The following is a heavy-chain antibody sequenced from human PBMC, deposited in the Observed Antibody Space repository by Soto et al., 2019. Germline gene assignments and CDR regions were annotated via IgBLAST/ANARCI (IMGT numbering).Heavy chain of an antibody. CDR3: ARDVGVDYYDSSGYHYSNDY. Sequence: ASVKVSCKASGYTFTSYGISWVRQAPGQGLEWMGWISAYNGNTNYAQKLQGRVTMTTDTSTSTAYMELRSLRSGDTAVYYCARDVGVDYYDSSGYHYSNDYWGKGTLVTVSS. D-gene: IGHD3-22*01. CDR1: GYTFTSYG. V-gene: IGHV1-18*01. CDR2: ISAYNGNT. J-gene: IGHJ4*02.